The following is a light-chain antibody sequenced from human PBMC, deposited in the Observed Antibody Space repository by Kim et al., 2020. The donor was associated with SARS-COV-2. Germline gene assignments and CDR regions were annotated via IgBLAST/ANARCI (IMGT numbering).Light chain of an antibody. CDR3: HHRSDWPRGA. Sequence: PGNGATLPSRARQRVSIYFAWYHQKPGQPPRLLIYDGSVRATGVPARFRGSGYGTDFTLTIDSLEPEDFVVYYCHHRSDWPRGAFGQGTRLEIK. CDR1: QRVSIY. V-gene: IGKV3-11*01. J-gene: IGKJ5*01. CDR2: DGS.